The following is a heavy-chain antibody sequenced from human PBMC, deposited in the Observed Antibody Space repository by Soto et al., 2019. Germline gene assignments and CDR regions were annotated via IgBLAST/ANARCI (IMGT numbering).Heavy chain of an antibody. CDR1: GGSISSGGYY. D-gene: IGHD1-26*01. V-gene: IGHV4-31*03. CDR3: ARVYYLVGKLFDY. J-gene: IGHJ4*02. CDR2: IYYSGST. Sequence: QVQLQESGPGLVKPSQTLSLTCTVSGGSISSGGYYWSWIRQHPGKGLEWIGYIYYSGSTYYNPSLKSRVTRSVHTSKNQLSLELSSVTAADTAVYYCARVYYLVGKLFDYWGQGTLVTVSA.